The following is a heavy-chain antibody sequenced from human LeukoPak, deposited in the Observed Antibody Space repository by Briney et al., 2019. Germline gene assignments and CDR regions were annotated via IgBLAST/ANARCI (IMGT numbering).Heavy chain of an antibody. V-gene: IGHV3-48*04. CDR1: GFTFSSYS. CDR2: ISSSGSTI. CDR3: AREGSYPFDY. Sequence: GGSLRLSCAASGFTFSSYSMNWVRQAPGKGLEWVSYISSSGSTIYYADSVKGRFTISRDNAKNSLYLQMNSLRAEDTAVYYCAREGSYPFDYWGQGTLVTVSS. J-gene: IGHJ4*02.